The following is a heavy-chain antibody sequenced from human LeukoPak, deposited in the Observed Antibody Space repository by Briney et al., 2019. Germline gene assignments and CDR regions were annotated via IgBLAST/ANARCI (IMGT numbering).Heavy chain of an antibody. CDR2: IYHSGST. D-gene: IGHD3-3*01. CDR3: ARLGAEYHYDFWSAYGFPIID. J-gene: IGHJ4*02. Sequence: SQTLSLTCAVSGGSISSGGYSWSWIRQPPGKGLEWIGYIYHSGSTYYNPSLKSRVTISVDRSKNQFSLKLSSVTAADTAVYYCARLGAEYHYDFWSAYGFPIIDWGQGSLVTVSS. CDR1: GGSISSGGYS. V-gene: IGHV4-30-2*01.